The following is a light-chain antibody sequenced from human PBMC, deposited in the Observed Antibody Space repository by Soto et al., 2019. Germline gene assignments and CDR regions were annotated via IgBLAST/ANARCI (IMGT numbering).Light chain of an antibody. CDR3: SSYGGNNNRV. J-gene: IGLJ3*02. CDR2: EVT. Sequence: QSALTQPPSASGSPGQSVTISCTGTSSDVGAYNYVSWYQQHPNKAPKLIIYEVTKRPSGVPDRFSGSKSGNTASLAVSVLQAEDEAEYYCSSYGGNNNRVFGGVTKVTVL. CDR1: SSDVGAYNY. V-gene: IGLV2-8*01.